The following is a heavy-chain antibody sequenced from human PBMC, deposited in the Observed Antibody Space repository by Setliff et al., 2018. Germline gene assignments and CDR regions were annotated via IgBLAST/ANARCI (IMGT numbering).Heavy chain of an antibody. CDR1: GGTFSSYA. V-gene: IGHV1-69*13. CDR2: IIPIFGTA. J-gene: IGHJ6*01. CDR3: ARERARDSSRCSHYDRYSQSTPAPSLGAGGSSPSSNYY. Sequence: SVKVSCKASGGTFSSYAISWVRQAPGQGLEWMGGIIPIFGTANYAQKFQGRVTITADESTSTAYMELSSLRSEDTAVYYCARERARDSSRCSHYDRYSQSTPAPSLGAGGSSPSSNYY. D-gene: IGHD3-22*01.